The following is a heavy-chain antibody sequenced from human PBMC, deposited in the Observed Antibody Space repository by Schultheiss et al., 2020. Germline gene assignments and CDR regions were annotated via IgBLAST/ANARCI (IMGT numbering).Heavy chain of an antibody. Sequence: SQTLSLTCTVSGGSISSGDYYWSWIRQPPGKGLEWIAYIYYSGSTYYNPSLKSRVTISVDTSKNQFSLKLSSVTAADTAVYYCARLHGYCSSTSCYSLDVWGKGTTVTVSS. CDR2: IYYSGST. CDR1: GGSISSGDYY. D-gene: IGHD2-2*01. J-gene: IGHJ6*03. CDR3: ARLHGYCSSTSCYSLDV. V-gene: IGHV4-30-4*01.